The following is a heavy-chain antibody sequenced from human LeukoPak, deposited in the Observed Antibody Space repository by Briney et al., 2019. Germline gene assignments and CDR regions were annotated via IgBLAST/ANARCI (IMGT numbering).Heavy chain of an antibody. CDR1: GYTFTSYG. V-gene: IGHV1-18*01. CDR3: ARYIATVVHQE. CDR2: ISGYSGNT. J-gene: IGHJ4*02. D-gene: IGHD2-2*01. Sequence: WASVKVSCKASGYTFTSYGISWVRQAPGQGLEWMGWISGYSGNTNYVQKFQGRVTMATDTSTSTVYMELRSLRSDDTAVYYCARYIATVVHQEWGQGTLVTVSS.